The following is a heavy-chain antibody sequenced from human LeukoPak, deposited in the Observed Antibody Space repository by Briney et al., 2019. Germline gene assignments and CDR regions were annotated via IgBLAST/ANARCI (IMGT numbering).Heavy chain of an antibody. CDR3: ARVGCFSSTSCYRGSDY. V-gene: IGHV3-48*03. J-gene: IGHJ4*02. D-gene: IGHD2-2*01. Sequence: GGSLRLSCAASGFTFSSYEMNWVCQAPGKGLEWVSYISSSGSTIYYADSVKGRFTISRDNAKNSLYLQMNSLRAEDTAVYYCARVGCFSSTSCYRGSDYWGQGTLVTVSS. CDR1: GFTFSSYE. CDR2: ISSSGSTI.